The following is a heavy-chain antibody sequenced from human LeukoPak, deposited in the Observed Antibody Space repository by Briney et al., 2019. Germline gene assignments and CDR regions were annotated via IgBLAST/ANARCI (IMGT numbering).Heavy chain of an antibody. CDR2: IRSKANSYAT. CDR1: GFTFSSYG. V-gene: IGHV3-73*01. J-gene: IGHJ4*02. Sequence: GGSLRLSCAASGFTFSSYGMTWVRQASGKGLEWVGRIRSKANSYATAYAASVKGRFTISRDDSKNTAYLQMNSLKTEDTAVYYCTRHSIWGQGTLVTVSS. CDR3: TRHSI.